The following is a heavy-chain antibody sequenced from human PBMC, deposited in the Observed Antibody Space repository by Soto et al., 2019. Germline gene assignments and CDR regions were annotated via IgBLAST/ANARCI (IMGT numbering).Heavy chain of an antibody. D-gene: IGHD3-3*01. CDR2: ISSGSGTI. J-gene: IGHJ4*02. V-gene: IGHV3-48*01. Sequence: EVQLVESGGDLVQPGGSLRLSCAASGFTFSTYSMNWIRQAPGTGLEWVSYISSGSGTIHYADSVKGRFTISRDNAKNSLYLQMDSLRAEDTAVYYCAGGTWSGGVWRTDYWGQGTLVTVSS. CDR1: GFTFSTYS. CDR3: AGGTWSGGVWRTDY.